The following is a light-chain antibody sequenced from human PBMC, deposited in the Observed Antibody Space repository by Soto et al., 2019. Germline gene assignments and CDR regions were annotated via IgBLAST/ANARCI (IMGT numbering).Light chain of an antibody. CDR2: EVS. CDR1: SSDVGGYNY. J-gene: IGLJ3*02. CDR3: DSYTTTSTLV. Sequence: QSALTQPASVSGSPGQSITISCTGTSSDVGGYNYVSWYQQQAGKAPKLIIHEVSNRPSGVSNRFSGSKSGNTASLTISGLQAEDEADYYCDSYTTTSTLVFGGGTKVTVL. V-gene: IGLV2-14*01.